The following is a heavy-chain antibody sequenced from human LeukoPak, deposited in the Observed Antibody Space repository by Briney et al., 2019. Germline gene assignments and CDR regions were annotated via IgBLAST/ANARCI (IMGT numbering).Heavy chain of an antibody. V-gene: IGHV5-51*01. Sequence: GESLKISCKGSGYTFSTNWIGWVRQMPGKGLEWMGIIYPGDSDTRYSPSFQGQVTLSVDKSIGTAYLQWSSLKASDTAMYYCVRPPFIWGQGTMVTVSS. CDR2: IYPGDSDT. J-gene: IGHJ3*02. CDR1: GYTFSTNW. CDR3: VRPPFI.